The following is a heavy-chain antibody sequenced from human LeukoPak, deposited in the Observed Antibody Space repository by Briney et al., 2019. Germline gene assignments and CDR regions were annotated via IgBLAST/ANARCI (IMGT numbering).Heavy chain of an antibody. CDR2: INHSGST. CDR3: ARTTGGIAARPHWFDP. V-gene: IGHV4-34*01. J-gene: IGHJ5*02. Sequence: SETLSLTCAVYGGSFSGYYWSWIRQPPGKGLEWIGEINHSGSTNYNPSLKSRVTISVDTSKNQFSLKLSSVTAADTAVYYCARTTGGIAARPHWFDPWGQGTLVTVSS. D-gene: IGHD6-6*01. CDR1: GGSFSGYY.